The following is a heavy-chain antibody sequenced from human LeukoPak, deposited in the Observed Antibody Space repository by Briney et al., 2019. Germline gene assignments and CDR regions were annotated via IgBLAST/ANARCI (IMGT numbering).Heavy chain of an antibody. CDR3: AKRLGDPRAFDY. CDR2: ISGTSGTI. D-gene: IGHD2-21*02. V-gene: IGHV3-23*01. J-gene: IGHJ4*02. CDR1: GFTFSNYA. Sequence: GGSLRLSCAASGFTFSNYAMSWVRQAPGKGLEWVSGISGTSGTINYAAPVKGRFTISRDNSKNALYLQMNSLRVDDMAVYYCAKRLGDPRAFDYWGQGTLVTVSS.